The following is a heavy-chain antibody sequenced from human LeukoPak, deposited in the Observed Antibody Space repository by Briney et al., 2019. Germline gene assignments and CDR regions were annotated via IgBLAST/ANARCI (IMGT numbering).Heavy chain of an antibody. Sequence: PSETLSLTCTVSGGSISSYYWSWVGQPPGKGGGWGGYIYYSGRTKYNPSLKRGVTISVETSKNQFSLKLSSVTAADTAVYYCARASRFGELYYYYYYMDVWGKGTTVTVSS. D-gene: IGHD3-10*01. V-gene: IGHV4-59*01. CDR3: ARASRFGELYYYYYYMDV. J-gene: IGHJ6*03. CDR1: GGSISSYY. CDR2: IYYSGRT.